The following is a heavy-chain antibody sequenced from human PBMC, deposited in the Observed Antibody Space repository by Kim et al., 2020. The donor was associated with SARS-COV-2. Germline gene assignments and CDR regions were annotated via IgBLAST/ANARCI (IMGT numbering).Heavy chain of an antibody. J-gene: IGHJ4*02. D-gene: IGHD2-15*01. CDR2: FDPEDGET. CDR1: GYTLTELS. Sequence: ASVKVSCKVSGYTLTELSMHWVRQAPGKGLEWMGGFDPEDGETIYAQKFQGRVTMTEDTSTDTAYMELSSLRSEDTAVYYCATDRQTLHCSGGSCYRAFDYLGQGTLVTVSS. CDR3: ATDRQTLHCSGGSCYRAFDY. V-gene: IGHV1-24*01.